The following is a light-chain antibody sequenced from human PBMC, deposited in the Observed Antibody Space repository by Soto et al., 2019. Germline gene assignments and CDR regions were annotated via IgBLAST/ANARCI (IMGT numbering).Light chain of an antibody. CDR2: DAS. J-gene: IGKJ2*01. CDR3: QQYDNVPPNT. CDR1: QDISNY. Sequence: DIQVTQSPSSLSASVGDTITITCQASQDISNYLNWYQQKPGKAPQLLIYDASKLEAGVPSRFSGSGSGKDFTFTITSLLAEDFATYYCQQYDNVPPNTFGQGTKLEIK. V-gene: IGKV1-33*01.